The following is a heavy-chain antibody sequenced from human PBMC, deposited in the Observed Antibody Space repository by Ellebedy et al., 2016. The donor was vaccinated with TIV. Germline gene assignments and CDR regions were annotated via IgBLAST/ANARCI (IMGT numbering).Heavy chain of an antibody. CDR3: ARNYYGSRLGGMDV. CDR1: GFTSSTYW. V-gene: IGHV3-7*03. D-gene: IGHD3-10*01. Sequence: PGGSLRLSCAASGFTSSTYWMTWVRKPPGKGLEWVANLKRDGSDKYYVDSVKGRFTISRDNAKNSLYLQMNSLRAEDTAVYYCARNYYGSRLGGMDVWGQGTTVTVSS. J-gene: IGHJ6*02. CDR2: LKRDGSDK.